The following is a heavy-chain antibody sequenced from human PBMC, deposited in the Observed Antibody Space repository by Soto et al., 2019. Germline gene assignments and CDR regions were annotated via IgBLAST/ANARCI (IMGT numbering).Heavy chain of an antibody. J-gene: IGHJ4*02. CDR2: IIPIFSTA. CDR1: GVTFSSYA. D-gene: IGHD5-12*01. V-gene: IGHV1-69*01. CDR3: ARDGGQQVPYMVATFDY. Sequence: QVQLVQSGAEVKKPGSSVKVSCKASGVTFSSYAISWVRQAPGQGLEWMGGIIPIFSTANYAQKFQGRVTITADQSTNKVYMELSSLRPEDSAVYYCARDGGQQVPYMVATFDYWGPGTLVAVS.